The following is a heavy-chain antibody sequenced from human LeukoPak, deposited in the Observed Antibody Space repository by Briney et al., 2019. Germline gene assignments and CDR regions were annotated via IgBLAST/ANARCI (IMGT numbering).Heavy chain of an antibody. V-gene: IGHV3-7*01. CDR2: IKQDGSQK. CDR1: GFTFSSHW. Sequence: GGSLRLSCAASGFTFSSHWMNWVRQAPGKGLEWVANIKQDGSQKDYVDSVKGRFTISRDNAKNSLYLQMNNLRAEDTAVYYCVSGIASAGTGPGPWGQGTLVTVSS. CDR3: VSGIASAGTGPGP. D-gene: IGHD6-13*01. J-gene: IGHJ5*02.